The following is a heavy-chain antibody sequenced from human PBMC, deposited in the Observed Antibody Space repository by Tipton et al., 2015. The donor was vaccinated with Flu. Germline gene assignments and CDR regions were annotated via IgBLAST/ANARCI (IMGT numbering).Heavy chain of an antibody. D-gene: IGHD6-6*01. V-gene: IGHV3-53*01. J-gene: IGHJ4*02. Sequence: CAASGFTVSSNYMSWVRQAPGKGLEWVSVIYSGGSTYYADSVKGRFTISRDNSKNTLYLQMNSLRAEDTAVYYCAREYSSSRGKYYFDYWGQGTLVTVSS. CDR2: IYSGGST. CDR3: AREYSSSRGKYYFDY. CDR1: GFTVSSNY.